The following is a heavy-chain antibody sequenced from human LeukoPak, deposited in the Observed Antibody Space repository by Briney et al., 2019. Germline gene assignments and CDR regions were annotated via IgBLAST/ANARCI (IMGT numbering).Heavy chain of an antibody. D-gene: IGHD3-22*01. J-gene: IGHJ4*02. CDR1: GYTFTSYY. CDR3: ARGSSGYPTGLHYYFDY. Sequence: GASVKVSCKASGYTFTSYYMHWVRQAPGQGLEWMGIINPSGGSTSYAQKFQGRVTMTRDTSTSTVYMGLSSLRSEDTAVYYCARGSSGYPTGLHYYFDYWGQGTLVTVSS. CDR2: INPSGGST. V-gene: IGHV1-46*01.